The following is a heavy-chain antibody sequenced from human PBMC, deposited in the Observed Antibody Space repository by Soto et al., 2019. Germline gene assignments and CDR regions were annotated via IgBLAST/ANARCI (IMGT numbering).Heavy chain of an antibody. J-gene: IGHJ4*02. CDR2: IYYSGST. CDR3: AGFVLPASRNSHFDY. Sequence: PSETLSLTCTVSGISVSTSDYYWGWVRQPPGKGLDWIGNIYYSGSTFYNPSLRSRVTLSVDTSKNQFSLRLNSVTAADTAVYFCAGFVLPASRNSHFDYWGPGTLVTVSS. CDR1: GISVSTSDYY. D-gene: IGHD2-15*01. V-gene: IGHV4-39*01.